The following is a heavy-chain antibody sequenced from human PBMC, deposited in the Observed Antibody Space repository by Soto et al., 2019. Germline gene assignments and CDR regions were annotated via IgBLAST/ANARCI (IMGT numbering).Heavy chain of an antibody. CDR3: ARGLRDSSGKEYFQH. CDR1: GYTFTGYY. J-gene: IGHJ1*01. D-gene: IGHD3-22*01. CDR2: MNPNSGNT. V-gene: IGHV1-8*02. Sequence: VSVKVSCKASGYTFTGYYMHWVRQAPGQGLEWMGWMNPNSGNTGYAQKFQGRVSMTRNTSITTAYMELSSLRSEDTAVYYCARGLRDSSGKEYFQHWGQGTLVTSPQ.